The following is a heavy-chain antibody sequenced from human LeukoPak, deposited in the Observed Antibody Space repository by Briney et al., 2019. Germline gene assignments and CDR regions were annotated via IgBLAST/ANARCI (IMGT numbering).Heavy chain of an antibody. Sequence: PGGSLRLSCAASGFTFTSYWMSWVRQAPGKGLEWAANIKDDGGEKYYVDSVKGRFTISRDNTKNLLYLQMNSLRAEDTAVYYCGRDPYYDSLDYWGQGTLVTVSS. CDR3: GRDPYYDSLDY. V-gene: IGHV3-7*01. J-gene: IGHJ4*02. CDR1: GFTFTSYW. CDR2: IKDDGGEK. D-gene: IGHD3-22*01.